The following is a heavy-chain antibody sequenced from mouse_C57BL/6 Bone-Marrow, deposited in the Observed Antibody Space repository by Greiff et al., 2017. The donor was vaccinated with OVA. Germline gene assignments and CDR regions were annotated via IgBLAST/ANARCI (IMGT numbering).Heavy chain of an antibody. D-gene: IGHD1-1*01. Sequence: QVQLQQPGAELVKPGASVKLSCKASGYTFTSYWMQWVKQRPGQGLEWIGDIDPSDSSTNYNQKFKGKATLTVDTSSSTAYMLLSSLTAEDSAVYYCSSHGSSGYWGQGTTLTVSS. CDR2: IDPSDSST. CDR3: SSHGSSGY. V-gene: IGHV1-50*01. CDR1: GYTFTSYW. J-gene: IGHJ2*01.